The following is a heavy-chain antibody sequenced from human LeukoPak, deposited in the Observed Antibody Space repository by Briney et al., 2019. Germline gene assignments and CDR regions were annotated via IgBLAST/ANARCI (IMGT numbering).Heavy chain of an antibody. V-gene: IGHV1-69*01. D-gene: IGHD3-10*01. CDR1: GGTFSSYA. CDR2: IIPIFGTA. J-gene: IGHJ6*02. Sequence: SVKVSCKASGGTFSSYAISWVRQAPGQGLEWMGGIIPIFGTANYAQKFQGRVTITADESTSTAYMELSSLRSEDTAVYYCARFMARGPSSYYYGMDVWGQGNTVTVSS. CDR3: ARFMARGPSSYYYGMDV.